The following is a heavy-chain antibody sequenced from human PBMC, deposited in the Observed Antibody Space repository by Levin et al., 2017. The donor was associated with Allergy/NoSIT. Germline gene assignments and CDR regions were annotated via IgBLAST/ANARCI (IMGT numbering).Heavy chain of an antibody. Sequence: GGSLRLSCAASGFTFSSYSMNWVRQAPGKGLEWVSYISSSSSTIYYADSVKGRFTISRDNAKNSLYLQMNSLRAEDTAVYYCAREGVVTATNPGFQHWGQGTLVTVSS. D-gene: IGHD2-21*02. CDR2: ISSSSSTI. V-gene: IGHV3-48*01. CDR3: AREGVVTATNPGFQH. CDR1: GFTFSSYS. J-gene: IGHJ1*01.